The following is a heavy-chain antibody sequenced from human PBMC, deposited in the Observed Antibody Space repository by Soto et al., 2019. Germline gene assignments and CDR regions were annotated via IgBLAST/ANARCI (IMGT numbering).Heavy chain of an antibody. CDR3: EKERRSSSGSC. J-gene: IGHJ1*01. Sequence: PGGSLRLSCAASGFAISNYWMSWVRQAPGKGLEWVANIKQDGSEQQYVDSVRGRVTVSRDNAKNSLYLQLNSLRTQHTAAQYCEKERRSSSGSCWGQGTPATVS. V-gene: IGHV3-7*01. CDR1: GFAISNYW. CDR2: IKQDGSEQ. D-gene: IGHD3-22*01.